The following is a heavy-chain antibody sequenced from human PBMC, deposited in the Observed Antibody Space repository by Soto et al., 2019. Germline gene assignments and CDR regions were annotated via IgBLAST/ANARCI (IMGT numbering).Heavy chain of an antibody. CDR1: GGSISSSSYF. Sequence: SSETRSLTCSVSGGSISSSSYFWGWIRQAPGKGLEWIGSMYYSGSTYYNPSLKSRVTISVDTSKNQFSLKLSSVTAADTAVYYCARVSGIYYYGMDVWGQGTTVT. V-gene: IGHV4-39*02. D-gene: IGHD3-10*01. CDR2: MYYSGST. CDR3: ARVSGIYYYGMDV. J-gene: IGHJ6*02.